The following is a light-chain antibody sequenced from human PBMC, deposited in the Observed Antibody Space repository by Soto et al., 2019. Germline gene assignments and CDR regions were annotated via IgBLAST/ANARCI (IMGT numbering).Light chain of an antibody. J-gene: IGLJ2*01. CDR3: SSYSTGSTLVV. Sequence: QSVLAQPASVSGSPGQSITISCSGSSSDVGGSKYVSWYQQHPGKAPKLMIYEVSYRPSGVSNRFSGSKSGNTASLTISGLRAEDEADYYCSSYSTGSTLVVFGGGTKLTVL. V-gene: IGLV2-14*01. CDR1: SSDVGGSKY. CDR2: EVS.